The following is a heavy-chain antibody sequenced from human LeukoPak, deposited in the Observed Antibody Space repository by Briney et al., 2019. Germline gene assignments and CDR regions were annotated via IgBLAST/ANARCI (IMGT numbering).Heavy chain of an antibody. CDR2: ISGSGGST. V-gene: IGHV3-23*01. CDR3: AECHSSTSCYIGY. J-gene: IGHJ4*02. Sequence: PGGSLRLSCAASGFTFSSYAMSWVRQAPGKGLEWVSAISGSGGSTYYADSVKGRFTISRDNSKNTLYLQMNSLRAEDTAVYYCAECHSSTSCYIGYWGQGTLVTVSS. D-gene: IGHD2-2*02. CDR1: GFTFSSYA.